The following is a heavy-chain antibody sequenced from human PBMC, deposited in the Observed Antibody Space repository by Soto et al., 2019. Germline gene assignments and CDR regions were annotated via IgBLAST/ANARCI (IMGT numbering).Heavy chain of an antibody. CDR3: ANAEPATTTVDA. J-gene: IGHJ5*02. CDR2: ISDRGDTT. CDR1: GFTISSYA. Sequence: GWSLRLSCAVSGFTISSYAMSWVRQAPGKGLEWVSAISDRGDTTHYADSVKGRFTISRDTSKNTLYLQVNTLRAEDTAVYNRANAEPATTTVDAWGQGTLV. V-gene: IGHV3-23*01. D-gene: IGHD1-1*01.